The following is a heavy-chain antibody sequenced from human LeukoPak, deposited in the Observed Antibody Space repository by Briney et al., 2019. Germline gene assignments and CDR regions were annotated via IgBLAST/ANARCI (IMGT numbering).Heavy chain of an antibody. J-gene: IGHJ4*02. V-gene: IGHV1-2*04. CDR1: GYTFTGYY. D-gene: IGHD4-17*01. CDR3: ARAPTTVTTSLWTD. Sequence: ASVKVSCKASGYTFTGYYMHWVRQAPGQGLEWMGWINPNSGGTNYAQKFQGWVTMTRDTSISTAYMELSRLRSDDTAVYYCARAPTTVTTSLWTDWGQGTLVTVSS. CDR2: INPNSGGT.